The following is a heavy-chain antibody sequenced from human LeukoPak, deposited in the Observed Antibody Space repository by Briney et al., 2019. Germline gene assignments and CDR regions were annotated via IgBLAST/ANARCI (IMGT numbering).Heavy chain of an antibody. CDR1: GYTFTSYG. D-gene: IGHD2-2*02. V-gene: IGHV1-18*01. CDR2: ISAYNGNT. J-gene: IGHJ6*02. Sequence: ASVKVSCKASGYTFTSYGISWVRQAPGQGLEWMGWISAYNGNTNYAQKLQGGVTMTTDTSTSTAYMELRSLRSDDTAVYYCARVPAAIWGYYYGMDVWGQGTTVTVSS. CDR3: ARVPAAIWGYYYGMDV.